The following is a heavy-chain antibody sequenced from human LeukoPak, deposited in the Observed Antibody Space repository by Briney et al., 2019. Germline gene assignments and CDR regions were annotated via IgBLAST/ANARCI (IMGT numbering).Heavy chain of an antibody. Sequence: SETLSLTCTVSGGSISSGSYYWSWIRQPAGTGLEWIGRIYTSGSTNYNPSLKSRVTISVDTSKNQFSLKLSSVTAADTAVYYCARIPIFGVLSPHDAFDIWGQGTMVTVSS. CDR2: IYTSGST. CDR1: GGSISSGSYY. V-gene: IGHV4-61*02. J-gene: IGHJ3*02. CDR3: ARIPIFGVLSPHDAFDI. D-gene: IGHD3-3*01.